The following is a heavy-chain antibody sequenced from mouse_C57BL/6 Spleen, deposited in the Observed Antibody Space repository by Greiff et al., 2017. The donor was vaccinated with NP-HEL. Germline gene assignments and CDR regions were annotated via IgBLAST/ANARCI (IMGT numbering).Heavy chain of an antibody. J-gene: IGHJ2*01. CDR1: GFTFSDYY. V-gene: IGHV5-16*01. CDR2: INYDGSST. Sequence: EVQLVESEGGLVQPGSSMKLSCTASGFTFSDYYMAWVRQVPEKGLEWVANINYDGSSTYYLDSLKSRFIISRDNAKNILYLQMSSLKSEDTATYYCVRGGPFDYWGQGTTLTVSS. CDR3: VRGGPFDY.